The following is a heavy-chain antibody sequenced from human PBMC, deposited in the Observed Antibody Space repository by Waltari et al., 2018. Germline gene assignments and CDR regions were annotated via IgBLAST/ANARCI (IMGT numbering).Heavy chain of an antibody. CDR3: AREREQQLVQEWSGHYYTHYGMDV. Sequence: QVQVQQWGAGLLRPSETLSLTCAVYGGSFTGYYWIWIRQPPGKGLDGVGEINYSGATNYNPSLKSRVTMSVDTSKNQFSLKMKSVTAADSAVYYCAREREQQLVQEWSGHYYTHYGMDVWGQGTTVTVSS. CDR2: INYSGAT. J-gene: IGHJ6*02. D-gene: IGHD6-13*01. V-gene: IGHV4-34*01. CDR1: GGSFTGYY.